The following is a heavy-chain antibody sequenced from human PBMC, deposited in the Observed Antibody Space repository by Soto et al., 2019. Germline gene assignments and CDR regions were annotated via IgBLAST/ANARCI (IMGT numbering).Heavy chain of an antibody. Sequence: GGSLRLSCAACGFTFSDYWMSWVRQAPGKGPEWVANIKFDGSEKQYVDSVKGRFSISRDNSRNSLFLQMNSLRAGDTAVYYCVKDGGYCSSTTCYSPRNHYLDSWGQGTLVTVSS. CDR1: GFTFSDYW. CDR2: IKFDGSEK. CDR3: VKDGGYCSSTTCYSPRNHYLDS. V-gene: IGHV3-7*03. J-gene: IGHJ4*02. D-gene: IGHD2-2*01.